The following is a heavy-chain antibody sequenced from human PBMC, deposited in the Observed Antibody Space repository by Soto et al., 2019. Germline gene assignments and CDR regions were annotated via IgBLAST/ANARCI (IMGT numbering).Heavy chain of an antibody. CDR2: VSTNGAT. D-gene: IGHD3-9*01. Sequence: PSETLSLTCTVSDDFISSYYWNWIRQPAGEGLEWIGRVSTNGATNYNPSLESRVTMSVDTSKNQFSLKLTSVTAADTAVYFCARADYEILTGSYAMDVWGQGTTVTVSS. CDR3: ARADYEILTGSYAMDV. V-gene: IGHV4-4*07. J-gene: IGHJ6*02. CDR1: DDFISSYY.